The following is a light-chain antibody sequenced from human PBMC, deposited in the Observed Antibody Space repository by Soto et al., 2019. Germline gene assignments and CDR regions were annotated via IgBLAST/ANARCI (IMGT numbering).Light chain of an antibody. V-gene: IGKV1-39*01. J-gene: IGKJ1*01. CDR3: HQTYSIPET. Sequence: DIQMTQSPSSLSASVGDRVTITCRASQSISSFLNWYQQKPGKAPKLLIYAASSLHSGVPSRFSGSGSGTDFTLTISSLQPEDVATYYCHQTYSIPETFGQGTKVEIK. CDR2: AAS. CDR1: QSISSF.